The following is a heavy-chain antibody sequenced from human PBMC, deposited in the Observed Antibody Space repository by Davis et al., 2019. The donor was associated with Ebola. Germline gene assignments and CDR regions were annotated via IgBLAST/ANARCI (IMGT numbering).Heavy chain of an antibody. D-gene: IGHD3-10*01. V-gene: IGHV4-31*03. CDR2: MFYTGHT. CDR3: ARDVGTGVFDYFDY. CDR1: GYSLSSGGYY. Sequence: LRLSCTVSGYSLSSGGYYWSWIRQHPGKGLEWIGHMFYTGHTFFNPSFKSRSTISVDTSKNQFSLTLTSATAADTAVYYCARDVGTGVFDYFDYWGRGILVTVSS. J-gene: IGHJ4*02.